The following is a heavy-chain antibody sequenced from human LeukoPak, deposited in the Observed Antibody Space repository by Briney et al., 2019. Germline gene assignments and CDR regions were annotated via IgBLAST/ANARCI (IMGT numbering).Heavy chain of an antibody. CDR2: IYHSGST. D-gene: IGHD6-19*01. CDR1: GGSISSGGYS. V-gene: IGHV4-30-2*01. J-gene: IGHJ4*02. CDR3: ARWSSSAGHEASIQITNAYDY. Sequence: PSQTLSLTCAVSGGSISSGGYSWSWLRQPPGKGLEWIGYIYHSGSTYYNPSLKSRVTISVDTSKNQFSLKLSSVTAADTAVYYCARWSSSAGHEASIQITNAYDYWGQGTLVTVSS.